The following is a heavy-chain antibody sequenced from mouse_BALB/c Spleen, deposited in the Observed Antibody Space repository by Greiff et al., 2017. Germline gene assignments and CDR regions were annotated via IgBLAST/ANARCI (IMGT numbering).Heavy chain of an antibody. D-gene: IGHD1-1*01. CDR2: ISYSGST. CDR1: GYSITSDYA. CDR3: ARFYYYGSSPLYAMDY. J-gene: IGHJ4*01. V-gene: IGHV3-2*02. Sequence: EVKLQESGPGLVKPSQSLSLTCTVTGYSITSDYAWNWIRQFPGNKLEWMGDISYSGSTSYNPSLKSRISITRDTSKNHFFLQLNSVTTEDTATSYWARFYYYGSSPLYAMDYWGQGTSVTVSS.